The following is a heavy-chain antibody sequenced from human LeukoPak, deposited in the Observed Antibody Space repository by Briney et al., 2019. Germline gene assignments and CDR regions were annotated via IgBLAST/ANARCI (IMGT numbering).Heavy chain of an antibody. CDR3: ARDALSSGSYDY. CDR1: GGSVSSGSYY. D-gene: IGHD1-26*01. Sequence: PSETLSLTCTVSGGSVSSGSYYWSWIRQPPGKGLEWIGYIYYSGSTNYNPSPKSRVTISVDTSKNQFSLKLSSVTAADTAVYYCARDALSSGSYDYWGQGTLVTVSS. J-gene: IGHJ4*02. V-gene: IGHV4-61*01. CDR2: IYYSGST.